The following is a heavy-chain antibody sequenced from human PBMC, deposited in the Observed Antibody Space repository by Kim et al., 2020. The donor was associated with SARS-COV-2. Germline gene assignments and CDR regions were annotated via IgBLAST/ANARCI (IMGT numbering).Heavy chain of an antibody. J-gene: IGHJ4*02. CDR3: AREVWYYGSGSYLGY. CDR2: IYHSGST. CDR1: GGSISSSNW. D-gene: IGHD3-10*01. V-gene: IGHV4-4*02. Sequence: SETLSLTCAVSGGSISSSNWWSWVRQPPGKGLEWIGEIYHSGSTNYNPSLKSRVTISVDKSKNQFSLKLSSVTAADTAVYYCAREVWYYGSGSYLGYWGQGTLVTVSS.